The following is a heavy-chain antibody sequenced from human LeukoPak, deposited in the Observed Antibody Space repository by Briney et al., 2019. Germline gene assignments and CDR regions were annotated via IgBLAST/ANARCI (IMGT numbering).Heavy chain of an antibody. CDR3: ARYSSRWTDAFDI. D-gene: IGHD6-13*01. Sequence: PSETLSLTCPVSGGSISSYYWSWIRQPAGKGLEWIGRIYSSGSTNYNPSLKSRVTMSVDTSKNQFSLKVSSVTAADTAVYYCARYSSRWTDAFDIWVQGTMVTVSS. J-gene: IGHJ3*02. CDR1: GGSISSYY. V-gene: IGHV4-4*07. CDR2: IYSSGST.